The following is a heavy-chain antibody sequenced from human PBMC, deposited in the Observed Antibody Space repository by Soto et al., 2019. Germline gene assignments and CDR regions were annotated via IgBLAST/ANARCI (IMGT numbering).Heavy chain of an antibody. J-gene: IGHJ4*02. Sequence: QVQLVESGGGVVQPGRSLRLSCAASGFTFSSYAMHWVRQAPGQGLEWVAVISYDGSNKYYADSVKGRFTISRDNSKNTLYLQMNSLRAEDTAVYYCARDSSRGHIGYWGQGTLVTVSS. D-gene: IGHD6-13*01. CDR1: GFTFSSYA. CDR3: ARDSSRGHIGY. CDR2: ISYDGSNK. V-gene: IGHV3-30-3*01.